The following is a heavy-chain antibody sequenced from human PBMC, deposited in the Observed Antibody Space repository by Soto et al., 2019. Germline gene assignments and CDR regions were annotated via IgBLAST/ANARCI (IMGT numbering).Heavy chain of an antibody. V-gene: IGHV3-21*01. CDR3: PRTLVIRTTRGTYFDY. CDR1: GFTFSSYT. D-gene: IGHD1-1*01. CDR2: ISSSSSYI. Sequence: GVSLRLSCAASGFTFSSYTMNWVRQAPGKGLEWVSSISSSSSYIYYADSVKGRFTISRDNAKNSLYLQMNGLRAEDTAVYYCPRTLVIRTTRGTYFDYWGQGTLITVSS. J-gene: IGHJ4*02.